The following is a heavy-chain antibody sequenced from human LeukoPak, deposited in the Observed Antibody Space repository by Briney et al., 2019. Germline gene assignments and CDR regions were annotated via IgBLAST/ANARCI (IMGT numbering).Heavy chain of an antibody. CDR2: IYHSGST. CDR1: GYSISSGYY. CDR3: AREGMADTAMGTDYYYYYYMDV. J-gene: IGHJ6*03. V-gene: IGHV4-38-2*02. Sequence: SETLSLTCTVSGYSISSGYYWGWIRQPPGKGLEWIGSIYHSGSTYYNPSLKSRVTISVDTSKNQFSLKLSSVTAADTAVYYCAREGMADTAMGTDYYYYYYMDVWGKGTTVTVSS. D-gene: IGHD5-18*01.